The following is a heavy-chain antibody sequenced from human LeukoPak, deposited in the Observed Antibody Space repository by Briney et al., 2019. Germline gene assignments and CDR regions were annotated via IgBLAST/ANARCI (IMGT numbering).Heavy chain of an antibody. J-gene: IGHJ4*02. CDR3: ASPVAARRGGSDY. D-gene: IGHD6-6*01. V-gene: IGHV1-69*05. CDR2: IIPIFGTA. CDR1: GGTFSSYA. Sequence: SVKVSCKASGGTFSSYAISWVRQAPGQGLEWMGGIIPIFGTANYAQTFQGRVTITTDASTSTAYMELSSLRSEDTAVYYCASPVAARRGGSDYWGQGTLVTVSS.